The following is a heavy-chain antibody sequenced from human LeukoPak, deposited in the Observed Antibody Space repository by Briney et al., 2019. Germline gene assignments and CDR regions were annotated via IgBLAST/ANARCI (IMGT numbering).Heavy chain of an antibody. J-gene: IGHJ1*01. CDR3: ARHAAFCGGDCYPEYFQH. CDR1: GGSISSSSYY. D-gene: IGHD2-21*02. CDR2: IYYSGST. Sequence: SEILSLTCTVSGGSISSSSYYWGWIRQPPGKGLEWIGSIYYSGSTYYNPSLKSRVTISVDTSKNQFSLKLSSVTAADTAVYYCARHAAFCGGDCYPEYFQHWGQGTLVTVSS. V-gene: IGHV4-39*01.